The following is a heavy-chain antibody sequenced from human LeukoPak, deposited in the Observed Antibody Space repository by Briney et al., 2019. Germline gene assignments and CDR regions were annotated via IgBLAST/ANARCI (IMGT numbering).Heavy chain of an antibody. D-gene: IGHD2-2*01. CDR1: GFNFSDYY. J-gene: IGHJ6*02. V-gene: IGHV3-11*03. CDR2: ISNSSSYT. CDR3: AAGYQQLIYYYGMDV. Sequence: PGGSLRLSCAASGFNFSDYYMSWIRQAPGKGLEWVSYISNSSSYTNYADSVKGRFTISRDNAKNSLYLQMNSLRAEDTAVYYCAAGYQQLIYYYGMDVWGQGTTVTVSS.